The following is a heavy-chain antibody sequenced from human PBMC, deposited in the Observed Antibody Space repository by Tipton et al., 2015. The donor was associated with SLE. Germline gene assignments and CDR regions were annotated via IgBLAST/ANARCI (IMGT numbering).Heavy chain of an antibody. CDR3: ARGVYYDFLGGY. D-gene: IGHD3-3*01. J-gene: IGHJ4*02. Sequence: SLRLSCAASGFTFSSYEMNWVRQAPGKGLEWVSYITSGGDTTYYADSVKGRFTISRDNAKNSLYLQMNSLRAEDTAVYYCARGVYYDFLGGYWGQGTLVTVSS. CDR2: ITSGGDTT. V-gene: IGHV3-48*03. CDR1: GFTFSSYE.